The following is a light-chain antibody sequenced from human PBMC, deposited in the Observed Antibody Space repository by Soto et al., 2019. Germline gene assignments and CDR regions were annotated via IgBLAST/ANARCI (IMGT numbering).Light chain of an antibody. CDR3: QQYNSYSIT. V-gene: IGKV1-5*01. J-gene: IGKJ5*01. Sequence: DTQLAQPPPTLAASGGDRATTTRRASQSISSWLAWYQQKPGKAPKLLIYDASSLESGVPSRFSGSGSGTEFTLTISSLQPDDFATYYCQQYNSYSITFGQGTRLEI. CDR1: QSISSW. CDR2: DAS.